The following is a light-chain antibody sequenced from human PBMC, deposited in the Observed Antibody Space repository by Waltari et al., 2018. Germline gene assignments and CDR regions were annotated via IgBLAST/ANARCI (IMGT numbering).Light chain of an antibody. CDR2: ENN. V-gene: IGLV1-51*02. J-gene: IGLJ1*01. CDR3: GTWDASLGGI. CDR1: SPKIGNNY. Sequence: QSVLTQPPSVSAAPGQTVTISCSADSPKIGNNYVSWYQHFPGTAPKLLIYENNRRPSGIPDRFSGSKSGTSATLGITGLQTGDEADYYCGTWDASLGGIFGTGTKVTVL.